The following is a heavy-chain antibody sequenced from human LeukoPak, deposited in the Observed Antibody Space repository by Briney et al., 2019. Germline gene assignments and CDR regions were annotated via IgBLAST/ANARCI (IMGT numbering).Heavy chain of an antibody. J-gene: IGHJ4*02. D-gene: IGHD6-13*01. V-gene: IGHV3-64*01. CDR2: ISSNGGST. Sequence: QAGGSLRLSCATSGFTFSSYAMHWVRQAPGKGLEYVSAISSNGGSTYYANSVKGRFTISRDNSKSTLYLQMNTLRTEDTAVYYCAKVAGSSWYPHFGDWGQGTLVTVSS. CDR1: GFTFSSYA. CDR3: AKVAGSSWYPHFGD.